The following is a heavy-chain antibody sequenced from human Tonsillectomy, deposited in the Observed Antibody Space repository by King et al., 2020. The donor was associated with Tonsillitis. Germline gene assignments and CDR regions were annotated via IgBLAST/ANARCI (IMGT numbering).Heavy chain of an antibody. CDR2: MFYSGST. D-gene: IGHD3-10*01. J-gene: IGHJ6*02. CDR1: GGSISTYY. V-gene: IGHV4-59*01. CDR3: ARVLAPAIRGVMSYYYYDMDV. Sequence: QLQESGPGLVKPSENLSLTCTVSGGSISTYYWSWIRQPPGKGLEWIGYMFYSGSTNYNPSLKSRVTISIDTSKNQFSLKLSSLTAAATAVYYCARVLAPAIRGVMSYYYYDMDVWGPGTAVTLSS.